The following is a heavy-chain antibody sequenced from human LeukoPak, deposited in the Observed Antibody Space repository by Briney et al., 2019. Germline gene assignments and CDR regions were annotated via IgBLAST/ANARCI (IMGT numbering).Heavy chain of an antibody. D-gene: IGHD1-26*01. J-gene: IGHJ4*02. CDR1: GGSISSGDYC. V-gene: IGHV4-61*02. Sequence: SETLSLTCTVSGGSISSGDYCWSWIRQPAGKGLEWIGRIYTSGSTNYNPSLKSRVTMSVDTSKNQFSLKLSSVTAADTAVYYCAGGGGGSYYLDYWGQGTLVTVSS. CDR2: IYTSGST. CDR3: AGGGGGSYYLDY.